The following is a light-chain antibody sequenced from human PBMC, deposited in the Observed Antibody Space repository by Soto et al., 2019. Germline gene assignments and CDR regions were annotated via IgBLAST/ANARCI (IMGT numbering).Light chain of an antibody. Sequence: DIQMTQSPSSVSASVGDRVTITCRASQDISNSLAWYQQKPGKAPKLLIYAASSLQSGVPSRFSGSGSGTEFTLTISSLQPEDFATYYCQQADSFPLTFGGGTKVEIK. CDR3: QQADSFPLT. V-gene: IGKV1D-12*01. J-gene: IGKJ4*01. CDR1: QDISNS. CDR2: AAS.